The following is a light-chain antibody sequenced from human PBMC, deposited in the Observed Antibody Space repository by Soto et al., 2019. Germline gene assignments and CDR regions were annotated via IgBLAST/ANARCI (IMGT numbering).Light chain of an antibody. CDR1: QSVSSY. CDR2: DAS. Sequence: EIVLTQSPATLSLSPGERATLSCRASQSVSSYLAWFQQKPGQAPRLLIYDASNRATGIPARFSGSGSGTDFTLTISSLEPEDFAVYYCQQHNNWPLTFGGGTRWIS. J-gene: IGKJ4*01. V-gene: IGKV3-11*01. CDR3: QQHNNWPLT.